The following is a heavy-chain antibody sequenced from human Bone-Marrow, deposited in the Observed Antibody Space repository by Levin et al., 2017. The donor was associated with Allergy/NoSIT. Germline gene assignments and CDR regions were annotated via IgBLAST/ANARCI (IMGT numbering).Heavy chain of an antibody. J-gene: IGHJ4*02. CDR3: AKYRRVVVAARDPFDY. D-gene: IGHD2-15*01. Sequence: QAGESLKISCAASGFTFSSYAMSWVRQAPGKGLEWVSAISGSGGSTYYADSVKGRFTISRDNSKNTLYLQMNSLRAEDTAVYYCAKYRRVVVAARDPFDYWGQGTLVTVSS. CDR2: ISGSGGST. CDR1: GFTFSSYA. V-gene: IGHV3-23*01.